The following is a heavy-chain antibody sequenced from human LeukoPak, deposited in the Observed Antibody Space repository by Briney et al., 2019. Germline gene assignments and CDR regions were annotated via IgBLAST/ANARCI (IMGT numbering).Heavy chain of an antibody. CDR3: ARDPDRYGSGSYEFDY. J-gene: IGHJ4*02. CDR2: ISSSGSTI. V-gene: IGHV3-48*03. CDR1: GFTFSSYE. Sequence: GGSLRLSCAASGFTFSSYEMNWVRQAPGKGLEWVSYISSSGSTIYYADSVKGRFTISRDNAKNSLYLQMNSPRAEDTAVYYCARDPDRYGSGSYEFDYWGQGTLVTVSS. D-gene: IGHD3-10*01.